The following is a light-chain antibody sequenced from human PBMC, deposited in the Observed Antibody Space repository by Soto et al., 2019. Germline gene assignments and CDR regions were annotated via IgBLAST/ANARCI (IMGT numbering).Light chain of an antibody. CDR1: QIVLSN. V-gene: IGKV3-15*01. Sequence: EIVMTQSPATLSVSPGDRITLSCTASQIVLSNLAWYQQKHGQAPRLLIYGASTSATDISARFSGRGSVTEFTLTISSLQSADFAVYYCQQYNNWPVTFGGGNKVEIK. CDR2: GAS. J-gene: IGKJ4*01. CDR3: QQYNNWPVT.